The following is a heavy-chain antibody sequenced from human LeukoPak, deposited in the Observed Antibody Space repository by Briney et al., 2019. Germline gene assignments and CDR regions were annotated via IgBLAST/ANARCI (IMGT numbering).Heavy chain of an antibody. CDR2: IYYSGST. J-gene: IGHJ6*03. D-gene: IGHD4-17*01. CDR3: ARVSVGGDYYHYYYMDV. Sequence: SETLSLTCTVSGGSISTYYWSWVRQPPGKGLEWIGYIYYSGSTKYNPSLKSRVIISVDTSKNQFSLRLTSVTAADTAVYYCARVSVGGDYYHYYYMDVWGKGTTVTISS. V-gene: IGHV4-59*01. CDR1: GGSISTYY.